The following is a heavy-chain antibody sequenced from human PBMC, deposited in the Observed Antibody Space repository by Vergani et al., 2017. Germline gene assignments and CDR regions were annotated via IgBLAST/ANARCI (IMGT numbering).Heavy chain of an antibody. D-gene: IGHD5-18*01. V-gene: IGHV3-21*01. J-gene: IGHJ6*02. CDR2: ISASSSYI. CDR1: GFTFSSYS. CDR3: ARDPVDTAMSLFPYGMDV. Sequence: VQLVESGGGVVQPGRSLRLSCAASGFTFSSYSMNWVRQAPGKGLEWVSSISASSSYISYADSVKGRFTISRDNAKNSLYLQMNSLRAEDTAVYYCARDPVDTAMSLFPYGMDVWGQGTTVSVSS.